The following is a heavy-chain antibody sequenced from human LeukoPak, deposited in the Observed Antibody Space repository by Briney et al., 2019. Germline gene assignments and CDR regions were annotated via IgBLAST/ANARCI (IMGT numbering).Heavy chain of an antibody. J-gene: IGHJ4*02. CDR3: ARGSGYSYNEYYFDN. Sequence: PSETLSLTCTVSGGSISSYYWSWIRQPPGKGLEWIGYIYYSGTTYCNPSLKSRVSISVDTSKNQFSLKLSSVTAADTALYYCARGSGYSYNEYYFDNWGQGTLVTVSS. V-gene: IGHV4-59*01. CDR2: IYYSGTT. D-gene: IGHD5-18*01. CDR1: GGSISSYY.